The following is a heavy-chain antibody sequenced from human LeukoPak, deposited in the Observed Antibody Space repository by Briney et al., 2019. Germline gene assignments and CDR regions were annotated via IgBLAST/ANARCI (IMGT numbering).Heavy chain of an antibody. CDR1: GGSISSGSYY. J-gene: IGHJ4*02. D-gene: IGHD3-22*01. Sequence: SETLSLTCTVSGGSISSGSYYWSWIRQPAGKGLEWIGRIYTSGSTNYNPSLKSRVTISVDTSKNQFSLKLSSVTAADTAVYYCARGDDSSGYYSYYFDYWGQGTLVPVSS. CDR3: ARGDDSSGYYSYYFDY. CDR2: IYTSGST. V-gene: IGHV4-61*02.